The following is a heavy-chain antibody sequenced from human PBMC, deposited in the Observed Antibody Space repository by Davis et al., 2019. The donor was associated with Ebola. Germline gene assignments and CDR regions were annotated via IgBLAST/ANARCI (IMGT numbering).Heavy chain of an antibody. V-gene: IGHV1-2*06. D-gene: IGHD2-15*01. Sequence: AASVKVSCKASGYTFTGYYMHWVRQAPGQGLEWMGRINPNSGGTNYAQKFQGRVTMTRDTSISTAYMGLRSLRSDDTAVYYCARGGCSGGSCYSMDYWGQGTLVTVSS. CDR1: GYTFTGYY. J-gene: IGHJ4*02. CDR3: ARGGCSGGSCYSMDY. CDR2: INPNSGGT.